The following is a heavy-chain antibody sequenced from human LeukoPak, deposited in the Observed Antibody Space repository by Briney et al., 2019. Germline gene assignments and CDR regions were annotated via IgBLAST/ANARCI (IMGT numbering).Heavy chain of an antibody. D-gene: IGHD2-15*01. Sequence: PGGSLRLSCAASGFTFSNYAMHWVRQTPGKGLEWVAVISYDGSNKNYADSVQGRFTVSRDNSKSTLCLQMNSLRAEDTAVYYCAKQLGYCSDGSCYFPYWGQGTLVTVSS. V-gene: IGHV3-30*04. CDR1: GFTFSNYA. J-gene: IGHJ4*02. CDR2: ISYDGSNK. CDR3: AKQLGYCSDGSCYFPY.